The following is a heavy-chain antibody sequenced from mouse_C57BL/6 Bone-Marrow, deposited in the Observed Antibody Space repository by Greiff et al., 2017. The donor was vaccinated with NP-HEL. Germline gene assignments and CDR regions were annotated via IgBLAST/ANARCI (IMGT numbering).Heavy chain of an antibody. CDR1: GFSLTSYG. D-gene: IGHD1-1*01. CDR2: IWSGGST. CDR3: ASNPYGSSSVYYFDY. Sequence: QVQLKESGPGLVQPSQSLSITCTVSGFSLTSYGVHWVRQSPGKGLEWLGVIWSGGSTDYNAAFISRLSISKDNSKSQVFFKMNSLQADTTSIYYCASNPYGSSSVYYFDYWGQGTTLTVSS. J-gene: IGHJ2*01. V-gene: IGHV2-2*01.